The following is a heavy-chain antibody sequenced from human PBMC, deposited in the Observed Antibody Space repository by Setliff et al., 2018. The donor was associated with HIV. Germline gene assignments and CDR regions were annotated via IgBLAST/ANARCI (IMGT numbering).Heavy chain of an antibody. CDR2: IYYSGST. CDR3: ARDFGVVIPQGRFDP. Sequence: SETLSLTCTVSGGSISSSSYYWGWIRQPPGKGLEWIGSIYYSGSTYYYPSLKSRVTLSVDTSKNQFFLRLSSVTAADTAVYYCARDFGVVIPQGRFDPWGQGTLVTVSS. CDR1: GGSISSSSYY. V-gene: IGHV4-39*01. D-gene: IGHD3-3*01. J-gene: IGHJ5*02.